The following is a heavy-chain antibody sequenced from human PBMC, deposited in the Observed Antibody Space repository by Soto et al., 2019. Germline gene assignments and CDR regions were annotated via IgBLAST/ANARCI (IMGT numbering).Heavy chain of an antibody. D-gene: IGHD2-2*01. V-gene: IGHV3-23*01. Sequence: GALRLSCAASGFTFNSYAMNWVRQAPGKGLAWVSAIGTDGNTYYANSVKGRFTISRDNSRTTLYLQMNSLRVEDTALYYCVRKYPGTRPFDYWGQGTLVTVSS. CDR2: IGTDGNT. CDR1: GFTFNSYA. J-gene: IGHJ4*01. CDR3: VRKYPGTRPFDY.